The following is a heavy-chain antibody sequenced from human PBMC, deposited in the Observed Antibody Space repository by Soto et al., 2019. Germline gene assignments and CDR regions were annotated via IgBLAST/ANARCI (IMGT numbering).Heavy chain of an antibody. D-gene: IGHD2-2*01. CDR2: ISSSSSYI. J-gene: IGHJ4*02. V-gene: IGHV3-21*01. Sequence: ESGGGLVKPGGSLRLSCAASGFTFSSYSMNWVRQAPGKGLEWVSSISSSSSYIYYADSVKGRFTISRDNAKNSLYLQMNSLRAEDTAVYYCARGYSSSTSCLDYWGQGTLVTVSS. CDR3: ARGYSSSTSCLDY. CDR1: GFTFSSYS.